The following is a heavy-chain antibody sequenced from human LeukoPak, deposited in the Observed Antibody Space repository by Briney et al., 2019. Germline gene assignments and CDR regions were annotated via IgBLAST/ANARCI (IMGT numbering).Heavy chain of an antibody. J-gene: IGHJ4*02. Sequence: PGRSLRLSCAASGFTFSSYGMYWVRQAPGKGLEWVAVISFDGSNKYYADSVRGRFTVSRDNSKDPLYLQMNSLRAEDTAVYYCAKDEIGAVAGLLDYWGQGILVTVSS. D-gene: IGHD6-19*01. V-gene: IGHV3-30*18. CDR1: GFTFSSYG. CDR2: ISFDGSNK. CDR3: AKDEIGAVAGLLDY.